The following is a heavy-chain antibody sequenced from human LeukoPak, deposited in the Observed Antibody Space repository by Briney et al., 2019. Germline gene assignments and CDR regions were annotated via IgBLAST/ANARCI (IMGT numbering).Heavy chain of an antibody. D-gene: IGHD3-10*01. V-gene: IGHV3-23*01. J-gene: IGHJ4*02. CDR2: ISVSGDST. Sequence: GGSLRLSCAASGFSYNNYAMNWVRQAPGKGLEWVSTISVSGDSTFYADSVQGRFTISRDTSRNSLSLHMNSLRAEDTAVYFCARRGGRNGWGDFDYWGQGTLVTVSS. CDR1: GFSYNNYA. CDR3: ARRGGRNGWGDFDY.